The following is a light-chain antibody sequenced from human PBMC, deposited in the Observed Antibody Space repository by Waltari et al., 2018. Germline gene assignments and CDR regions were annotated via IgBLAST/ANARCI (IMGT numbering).Light chain of an antibody. CDR1: QSVTTN. V-gene: IGKV3-15*01. Sequence: EIVMTQSPASLSLSPGERVTLSCRASQSVTTNLAWYQQKPGQAPRLRIYGASTRAAGIPARFSGSGSGTEFTLTISGLQSEDFAFYYCQQYNDWPPWTFGQGTKVEIK. J-gene: IGKJ1*01. CDR2: GAS. CDR3: QQYNDWPPWT.